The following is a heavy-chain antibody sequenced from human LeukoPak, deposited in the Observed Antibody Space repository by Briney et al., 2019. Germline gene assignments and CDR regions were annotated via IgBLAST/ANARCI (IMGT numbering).Heavy chain of an antibody. CDR1: GGSFSGYY. J-gene: IGHJ6*02. CDR2: INHSGST. CDR3: ARHDRNGMDV. V-gene: IGHV4-34*01. D-gene: IGHD3-16*01. Sequence: TPSETLSLTCAVYGGSFSGYYWSWIRQPPGKGLEWIGEINHSGSTNYNPSLKSRVTISVDTSKNQFSLKLSSVTAADTAVYYCARHDRNGMDVWGQGTTVTVSS.